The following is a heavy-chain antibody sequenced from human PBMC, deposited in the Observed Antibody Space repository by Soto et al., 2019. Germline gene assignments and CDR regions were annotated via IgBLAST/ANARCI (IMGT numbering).Heavy chain of an antibody. CDR3: AKDGGAGNFYYYGADV. V-gene: IGHV5-51*01. J-gene: IGHJ6*02. CDR2: IYPGDSDT. Sequence: GESLKISCKGSGYSFSSYWIAWVRQMPGKGLESMGIIYPGDSDTRYSPSFQGQVTISADKSVSTAYLQMNSLRREDTAVYYCAKDGGAGNFYYYGADVWGQGTTVTVSS. CDR1: GYSFSSYW. D-gene: IGHD3-16*01.